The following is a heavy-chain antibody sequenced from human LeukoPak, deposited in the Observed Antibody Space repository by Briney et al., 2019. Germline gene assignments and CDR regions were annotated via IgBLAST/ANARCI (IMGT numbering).Heavy chain of an antibody. CDR3: AKAIYSGSYYGLYFQH. Sequence: GRSLRLSCAASGFTFSTYGIHWVRQAPCKGLEWVAVISYDGSNKYYADSVKGRFTISRDNSKNTLYLQMNSLRAEDTAVYYCAKAIYSGSYYGLYFQHWGQGTLVTVSS. V-gene: IGHV3-30*18. CDR2: ISYDGSNK. CDR1: GFTFSTYG. J-gene: IGHJ1*01. D-gene: IGHD1-26*01.